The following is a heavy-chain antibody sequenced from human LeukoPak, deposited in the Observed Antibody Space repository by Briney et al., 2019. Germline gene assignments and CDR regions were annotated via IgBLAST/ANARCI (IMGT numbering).Heavy chain of an antibody. CDR1: GGSISSSSYY. V-gene: IGHV4-39*01. Sequence: SETLSLTCTVSGGSISSSSYYWGWIRQPPGKGLEWIGSIYYSGSTYYNPSLKSRVTISVDTSKNQFSLKLSSVTATDTAVYYCAGLGLAAGRGYFDYWGQGTLVTVSS. J-gene: IGHJ4*02. D-gene: IGHD6-13*01. CDR3: AGLGLAAGRGYFDY. CDR2: IYYSGST.